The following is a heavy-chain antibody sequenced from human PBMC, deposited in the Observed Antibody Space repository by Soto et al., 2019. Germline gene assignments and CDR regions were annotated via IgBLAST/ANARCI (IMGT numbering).Heavy chain of an antibody. CDR3: ARVGLYSSSSEGRGWFDP. CDR1: GGSISSSNW. V-gene: IGHV4-4*02. J-gene: IGHJ5*02. CDR2: IYHSGST. D-gene: IGHD6-6*01. Sequence: SETLSLTCAVSGGSISSSNWWSWVRQPPGKGLEWIGEIYHSGSTNYNPSLKSRVTISVDKSKNQFSLKLSSVTAADTAVYYCARVGLYSSSSEGRGWFDPWGQGTLVTVSS.